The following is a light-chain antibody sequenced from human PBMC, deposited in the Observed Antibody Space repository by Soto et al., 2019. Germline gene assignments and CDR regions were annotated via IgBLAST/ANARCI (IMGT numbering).Light chain of an antibody. CDR1: ESISDH. CDR2: AAS. J-gene: IGKJ1*01. Sequence: DIQMTQSPSSLSASVGDRVTITCRASESISDHLNWYQQKPGKAPDLLIYAASSLQSGVPSRFSGSGSGTDFTLTISSLQPEDFATYYCQQCYSTPRTFGQGTKVDIK. V-gene: IGKV1-39*01. CDR3: QQCYSTPRT.